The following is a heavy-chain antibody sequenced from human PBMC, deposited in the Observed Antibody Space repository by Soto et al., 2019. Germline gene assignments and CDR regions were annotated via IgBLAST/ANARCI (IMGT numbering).Heavy chain of an antibody. Sequence: QVQLVQSGAEVKKPGASVKVSCKASGYIFSNYGVAWVRQAPGQGLEWMGWISAKNGNTNFAQKLQGRVTLTTDTSTSTAYMELRNLQTDDTAVYFCARAVIFTALSDFDSWGQGTLVTVSS. D-gene: IGHD2-15*01. CDR2: ISAKNGNT. V-gene: IGHV1-18*01. CDR3: ARAVIFTALSDFDS. CDR1: GYIFSNYG. J-gene: IGHJ4*02.